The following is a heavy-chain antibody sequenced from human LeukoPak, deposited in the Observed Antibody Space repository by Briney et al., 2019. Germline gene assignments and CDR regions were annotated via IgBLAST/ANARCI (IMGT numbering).Heavy chain of an antibody. Sequence: ASVKVSCEASGYTFTSYGISWVRPALGQGLEWMGWISAYNGNTNYAQKLQGRVTMPTDPSTSTAYMELRSLRSDDTAVYYCARALGPHEGWGQGTLVSVSS. CDR1: GYTFTSYG. D-gene: IGHD3-16*01. V-gene: IGHV1-18*01. CDR3: ARALGPHEG. J-gene: IGHJ4*02. CDR2: ISAYNGNT.